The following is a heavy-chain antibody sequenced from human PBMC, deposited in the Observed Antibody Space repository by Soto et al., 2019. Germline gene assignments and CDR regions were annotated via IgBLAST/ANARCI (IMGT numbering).Heavy chain of an antibody. Sequence: SVKVSCKAFGGTFSSYAISWVRQAPGQGLEWMGGIIPIFGTANYAQKFQGRVTITADESTSTAYMELSSLRSEDTAVYYCARAFQYCSGGSCYFDWFDPWGQGTLVTVSS. CDR2: IIPIFGTA. J-gene: IGHJ5*02. CDR1: GGTFSSYA. V-gene: IGHV1-69*13. D-gene: IGHD2-15*01. CDR3: ARAFQYCSGGSCYFDWFDP.